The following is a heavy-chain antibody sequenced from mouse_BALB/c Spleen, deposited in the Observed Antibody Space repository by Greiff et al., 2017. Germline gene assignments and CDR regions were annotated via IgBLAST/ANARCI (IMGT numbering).Heavy chain of an antibody. J-gene: IGHJ3*01. CDR1: GFTFSSYG. D-gene: IGHD2-4*01. V-gene: IGHV5-6*01. CDR2: ISSGGSYT. CDR3: ASPYDYRFAY. Sequence: EVKLVESGGDLVKPGGSLKLSCAASGFTFSSYGMSWVRQTPDKRLEWVATISSGGSYTYYPDSVKGRFTISRDNAKNTLYLQMSSLKSEDTAMYYCASPYDYRFAYWGQGTLVTVSA.